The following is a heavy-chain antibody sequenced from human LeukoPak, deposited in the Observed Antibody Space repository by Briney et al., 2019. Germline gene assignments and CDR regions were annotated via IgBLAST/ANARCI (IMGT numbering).Heavy chain of an antibody. Sequence: GASVKVSCKASGYTFTNYPINWVRQATGQGLELMGWINPNNGDSGFAQKFQGRVTITRDTAMTTAYMELSSLTSEDTAIYFCARTTSFTASGYDYWGQGTLVTVSS. J-gene: IGHJ4*02. V-gene: IGHV1-8*03. CDR1: GYTFTNYP. CDR3: ARTTSFTASGYDY. D-gene: IGHD6-25*01. CDR2: INPNNGDS.